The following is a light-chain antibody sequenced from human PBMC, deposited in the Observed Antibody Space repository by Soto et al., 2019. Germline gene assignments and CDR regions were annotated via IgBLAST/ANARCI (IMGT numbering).Light chain of an antibody. CDR1: SSDVGGYNY. CDR3: TSYAGSNNFVV. Sequence: QSALTQPPSASGSPGQSVTISCTGTSSDVGGYNYVSWYQQHPGKAPKLMIYEVSKRPSGVPDRFSGSKSGNTASLTVSGLQAEDAADYYCTSYAGSNNFVVFGGGPKLTVL. V-gene: IGLV2-8*01. J-gene: IGLJ2*01. CDR2: EVS.